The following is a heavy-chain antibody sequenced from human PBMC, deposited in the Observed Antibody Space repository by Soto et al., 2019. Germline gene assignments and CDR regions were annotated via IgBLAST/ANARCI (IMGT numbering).Heavy chain of an antibody. J-gene: IGHJ6*02. CDR2: IIPIFGTA. D-gene: IGHD6-19*01. CDR3: ARDDGMAGFYNYGMDV. Sequence: ASVKVSCKASGGTFSSYAISWVRQAPGQGLEWMGGIIPIFGTANYAQKFQGRVTITADESTSTAYMELSSLRSEDTAVYYCARDDGMAGFYNYGMDVWGQGTTVTVSS. CDR1: GGTFSSYA. V-gene: IGHV1-69*13.